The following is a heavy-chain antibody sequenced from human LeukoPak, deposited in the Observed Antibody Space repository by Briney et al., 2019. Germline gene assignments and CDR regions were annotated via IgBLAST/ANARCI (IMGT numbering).Heavy chain of an antibody. Sequence: GGSLRLSCAASGFTFSSYAMSWVRQAPGKGLEWVSSISSSSSYIYYADSVKGRFTISRDNAKNSLYLQMNSLRAEDTAVYYCARDKYYYDSSGYYPPYYGMDVWGQGTTVTVSS. J-gene: IGHJ6*02. D-gene: IGHD3-22*01. CDR3: ARDKYYYDSSGYYPPYYGMDV. CDR2: ISSSSSYI. CDR1: GFTFSSYA. V-gene: IGHV3-21*01.